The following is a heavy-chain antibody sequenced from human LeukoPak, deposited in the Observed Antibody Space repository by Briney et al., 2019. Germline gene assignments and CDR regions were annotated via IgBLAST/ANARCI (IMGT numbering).Heavy chain of an antibody. CDR2: IKSDGNIT. D-gene: IGHD3-3*01. CDR1: GFTLSNYW. J-gene: IGHJ4*02. Sequence: GGSLRLSCAASGFTLSNYWMYWVRHAPGKGLVWVSQIKSDGNITNYADSVKGRFTISRDNAKNTLFLQMNSLRAEDTAVYYCGRSGDFWSGSGVAYWGQETLVTVSS. V-gene: IGHV3-74*01. CDR3: GRSGDFWSGSGVAY.